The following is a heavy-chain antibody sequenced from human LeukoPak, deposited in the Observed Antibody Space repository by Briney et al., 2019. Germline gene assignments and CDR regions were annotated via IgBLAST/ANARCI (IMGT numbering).Heavy chain of an antibody. CDR1: GYTFTSYG. CDR3: ARDHCSGGSCYLIDY. CDR2: ISGYNGDT. D-gene: IGHD2-15*01. V-gene: IGHV1-18*01. J-gene: IGHJ4*02. Sequence: GASVKVSCKASGYTFTSYGISWVRQAPGQGLEWMGWISGYNGDTYYAQKLQGRVTMTTDTSTSTAYMELRSLRSDDTAVYYCARDHCSGGSCYLIDYWGQGTLVTVSS.